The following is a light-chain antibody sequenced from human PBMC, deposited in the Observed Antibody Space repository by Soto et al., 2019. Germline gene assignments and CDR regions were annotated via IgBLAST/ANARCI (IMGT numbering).Light chain of an antibody. CDR3: QQLRMYPST. CDR2: AAS. Sequence: DIQMTQSPSSLSASVGDRVTITCRASQSISSYLNWYQQKPGKAPKLLVYAASSLQSGVPSRFSGSGSGTDFTLTISSLQPDDFATYYCQQLRMYPSTFGGGTKVDIK. V-gene: IGKV1-39*01. CDR1: QSISSY. J-gene: IGKJ4*01.